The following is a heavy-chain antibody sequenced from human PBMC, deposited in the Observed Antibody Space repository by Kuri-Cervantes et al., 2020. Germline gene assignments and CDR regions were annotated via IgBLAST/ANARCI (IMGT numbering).Heavy chain of an antibody. V-gene: IGHV3-11*01. CDR3: ARGRRYSSSWYPIVSAYDAFDI. CDR2: ISSSGSTI. J-gene: IGHJ3*02. Sequence: GGSLRLSCTASGFTFGDYAMSWVRQAPGKGLEWVSYISSSGSTIYYADSVKGRFTISRDNAKNSLYLQMNSLRAEDAAVYYCARGRRYSSSWYPIVSAYDAFDIWGQGTMVTVSS. CDR1: GFTFGDYA. D-gene: IGHD6-13*01.